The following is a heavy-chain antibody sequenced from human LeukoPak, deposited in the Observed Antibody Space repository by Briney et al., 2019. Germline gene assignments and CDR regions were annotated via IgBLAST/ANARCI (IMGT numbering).Heavy chain of an antibody. CDR1: GLTFISYA. CDR3: AKATTAIVVDNFFDY. V-gene: IGHV3-23*01. D-gene: IGHD3-22*01. Sequence: PGGSLRLSCAASGLTFISYAMSWVRQAPGKGLGWVSAISGNGGATYYADSVKGRFTISRDNSKNTLHLQMNSLRAEDTALYYCAKATTAIVVDNFFDYWGQGTLVSVSS. J-gene: IGHJ4*02. CDR2: ISGNGGAT.